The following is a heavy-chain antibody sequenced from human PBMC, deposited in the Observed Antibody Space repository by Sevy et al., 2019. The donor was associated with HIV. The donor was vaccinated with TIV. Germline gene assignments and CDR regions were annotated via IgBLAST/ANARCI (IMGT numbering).Heavy chain of an antibody. Sequence: GGSLRLSCAASGFTFSSYGMHWVRQAPGKGLEWVAVIWYDGSNKYYADSVKGRFTISRDNSKNTLYLQMNSLRAEDTAVYYCATRVYVDTARGDAFDIWGQGTMVTVSS. V-gene: IGHV3-33*01. CDR1: GFTFSSYG. CDR2: IWYDGSNK. D-gene: IGHD5-18*01. CDR3: ATRVYVDTARGDAFDI. J-gene: IGHJ3*02.